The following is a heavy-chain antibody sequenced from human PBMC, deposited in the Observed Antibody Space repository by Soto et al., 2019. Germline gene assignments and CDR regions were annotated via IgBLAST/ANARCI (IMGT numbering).Heavy chain of an antibody. CDR1: GGTFSSYA. V-gene: IGHV1-69*13. D-gene: IGHD5-18*01. CDR2: IIPIFGTA. Sequence: SVKVSCKASGGTFSSYAISWVRQAPGQGLEWMGGIIPIFGTANYAQKFQGRVTITADESTSTAYMELSSLRSEDTAVYYCARDLGYSYGKNYFDYWGQGTLVTVSS. CDR3: ARDLGYSYGKNYFDY. J-gene: IGHJ4*02.